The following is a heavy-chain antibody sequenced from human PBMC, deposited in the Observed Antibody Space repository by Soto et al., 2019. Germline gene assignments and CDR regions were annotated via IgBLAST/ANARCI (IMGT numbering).Heavy chain of an antibody. CDR3: ARAKVVVPAYKYYYYYGMDV. D-gene: IGHD2-2*01. V-gene: IGHV4-34*01. CDR2: INHSGST. CDR1: GGSFGGYY. Sequence: PSETLSLTCAVYGGSFGGYYWSWIRQPPGKGLEWIGEINHSGSTNYNPSLKSRVTISVDTSKNQFSLKLSSVTAADTAVYYCARAKVVVPAYKYYYYYGMDVWGQGTTVTVSS. J-gene: IGHJ6*02.